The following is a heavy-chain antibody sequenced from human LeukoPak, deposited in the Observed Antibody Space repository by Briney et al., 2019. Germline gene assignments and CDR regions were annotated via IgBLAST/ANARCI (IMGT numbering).Heavy chain of an antibody. CDR2: ISGSGGST. CDR3: AKGGSYLPYYFDY. D-gene: IGHD1-26*01. CDR1: GFTFSSYG. J-gene: IGHJ4*02. Sequence: GGSLRLSCAASGFTFSSYGMSWVRQAPGKGLEWVSAISGSGGSTYYADSVKGRFAISRDNSKNTLYLQMNSLRAEDTAVYYCAKGGSYLPYYFDYWGQGTLVTVSS. V-gene: IGHV3-23*01.